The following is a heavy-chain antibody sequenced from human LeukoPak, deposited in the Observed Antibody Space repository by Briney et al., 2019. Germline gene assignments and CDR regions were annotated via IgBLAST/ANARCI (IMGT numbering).Heavy chain of an antibody. CDR1: GGALTRYY. J-gene: IGHJ4*02. Sequence: SQTLSLTCTVSGGALTRYYWSWVRHPARKGLEWIGRVYPGESSEYNPSLKSRVTMSVATSKKQVSLKVNCVAGAFTGVYYGARVERGGRDYWGQGTLVSVSS. D-gene: IGHD3-10*01. V-gene: IGHV4-4*07. CDR3: ARVERGGRDY. CDR2: VYPGESS.